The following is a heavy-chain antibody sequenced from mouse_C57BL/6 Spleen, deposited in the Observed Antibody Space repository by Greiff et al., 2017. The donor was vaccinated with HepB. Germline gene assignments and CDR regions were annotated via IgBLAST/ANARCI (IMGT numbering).Heavy chain of an antibody. V-gene: IGHV1-7*01. CDR3: AKEDLNLPY. Sequence: VKLVESGAELAKPGASVKLSCKASGYTFTSYWMHWVKQRPGKGLEWMGYINPSSGYTKYNQKFKDKATLTADKSSSTAYMQLSSLTYEDSAVYYCAKEDLNLPYWGQGTLVTVSA. CDR1: GYTFTSYW. J-gene: IGHJ3*01. CDR2: INPSSGYT.